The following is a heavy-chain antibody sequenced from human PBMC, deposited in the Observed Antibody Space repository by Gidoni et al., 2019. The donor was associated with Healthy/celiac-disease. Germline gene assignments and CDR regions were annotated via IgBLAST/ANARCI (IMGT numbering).Heavy chain of an antibody. J-gene: IGHJ4*02. D-gene: IGHD6-19*01. CDR1: GFTCSSYA. V-gene: IGHV3-23*01. CDR2: IRGSGGST. CDR3: AKSGPKLAGAFDY. Sequence: EVQLLESGGGLVQLGGSLSLSCAASGFTCSSYAMSWGRQAPGKGLGWVSAIRGSGGSTYYADSVKGRFTISRDNSKNTLYLQMNSLRAEDTAVYYCAKSGPKLAGAFDYWGQGTLVTVSS.